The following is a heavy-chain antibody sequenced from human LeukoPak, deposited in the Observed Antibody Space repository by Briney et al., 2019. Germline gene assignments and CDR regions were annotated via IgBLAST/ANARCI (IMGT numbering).Heavy chain of an antibody. CDR2: ISSSSSYI. CDR1: GFTFSSYS. V-gene: IGHV3-21*01. Sequence: PGGSLRLSCAASGFTFSSYSMNWVRQAPGKGLEWVSSISSSSSYIYYADSVKGRFTISRDNAKNSLYLQMNSLRAEDTAVYYCARHGGDYDYVWGSYRLNYFDYWGQGTLVTVSS. CDR3: ARHGGDYDYVWGSYRLNYFDY. J-gene: IGHJ4*02. D-gene: IGHD3-16*02.